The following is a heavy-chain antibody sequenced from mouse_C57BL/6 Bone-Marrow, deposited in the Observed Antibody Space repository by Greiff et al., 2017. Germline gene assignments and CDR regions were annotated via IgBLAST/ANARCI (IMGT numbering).Heavy chain of an antibody. V-gene: IGHV5-9*01. CDR2: ISGGGGNT. CDR3: ALPTLSLHPPSWFCY. D-gene: IGHD6-2*01. J-gene: IGHJ3*01. Sequence: DVQLVESGGGLVKPGGSLKLSCAASGFTFSSYTMSWVRQTPEKRLEWVATISGGGGNTYYPDSVKGRFTISRDNAKNTLYLQMSSLRSEDTALFYFALPTLSLHPPSWFCYWRPGPLFPVSA. CDR1: GFTFSSYT.